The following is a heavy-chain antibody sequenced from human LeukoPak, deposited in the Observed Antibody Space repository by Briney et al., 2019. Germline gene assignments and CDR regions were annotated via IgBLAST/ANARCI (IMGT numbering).Heavy chain of an antibody. CDR1: GFTFSSYA. J-gene: IGHJ4*02. D-gene: IGHD6-19*01. CDR3: ARGRGAVNFDY. Sequence: GRSLRLSCAASGFTFSSYAMHWVRQAPGKGLEWVAVISYDGSNKYYADSVKGRFTISRDNSKNTLYLQMNSLRAEDTAVYYCARGRGAVNFDYWGQGTLVTVSS. V-gene: IGHV3-30*04. CDR2: ISYDGSNK.